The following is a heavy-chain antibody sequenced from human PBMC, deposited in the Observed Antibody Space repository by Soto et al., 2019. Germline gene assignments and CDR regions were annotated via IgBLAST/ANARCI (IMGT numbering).Heavy chain of an antibody. CDR3: AKDRRAGGNSAFYFDF. CDR1: GFTFSSYA. CDR2: ISATGGGT. J-gene: IGHJ4*02. D-gene: IGHD3-16*01. V-gene: IGHV3-23*01. Sequence: GGSLRLSCAASGFTFSSYAVRWVRQAPGKGLEWVSLISATGGGTYYADSVKGRFTISRDNSHNTLYLQVHSLTAEDTAVYYCAKDRRAGGNSAFYFDFWGQGAQVTVLL.